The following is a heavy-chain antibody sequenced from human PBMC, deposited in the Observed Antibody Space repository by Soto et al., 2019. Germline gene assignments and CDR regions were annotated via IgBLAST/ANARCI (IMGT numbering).Heavy chain of an antibody. Sequence: GPSVTVSCQASGYTFTSYAMRWVRQAPGQRLEWMGWINAGNGNTKYSQKFQGRVTITRDTSASTAYMELSSLRSEDTAVYYCARSGIAAAAPDYWGQGTLVTVSS. CDR2: INAGNGNT. CDR3: ARSGIAAAAPDY. V-gene: IGHV1-3*01. CDR1: GYTFTSYA. D-gene: IGHD6-13*01. J-gene: IGHJ4*02.